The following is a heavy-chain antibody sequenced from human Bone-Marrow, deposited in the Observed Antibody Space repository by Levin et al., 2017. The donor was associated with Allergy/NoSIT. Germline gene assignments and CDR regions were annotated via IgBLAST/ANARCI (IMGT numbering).Heavy chain of an antibody. D-gene: IGHD3-3*01. Sequence: PGGSLRLSCAASGFTFSSYAMHWVRQAPGKGLEWVAVISYDGSNKYYADSVKGRFTISRDNSKNTLYLQMNSLRAEDTAVYYCARGLSREWFSYWGQGTLVTVSS. CDR2: ISYDGSNK. V-gene: IGHV3-30*04. CDR3: ARGLSREWFSY. J-gene: IGHJ4*02. CDR1: GFTFSSYA.